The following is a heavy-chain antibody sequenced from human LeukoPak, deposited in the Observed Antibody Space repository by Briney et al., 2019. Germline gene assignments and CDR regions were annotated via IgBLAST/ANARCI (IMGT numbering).Heavy chain of an antibody. CDR1: GFTFSSYA. V-gene: IGHV3-23*01. J-gene: IGHJ4*02. CDR2: ISGSGGST. D-gene: IGHD2-2*01. Sequence: GGSLRLSCAASGFTFSSYAMSWVRQAPGKGLEWVSAISGSGGSTYYTDSVKGRFTISRDNSKNTLYLQMNSLRAEDTAVYYCAKEPGYCSSTSCQDYWGQGTLVTVSS. CDR3: AKEPGYCSSTSCQDY.